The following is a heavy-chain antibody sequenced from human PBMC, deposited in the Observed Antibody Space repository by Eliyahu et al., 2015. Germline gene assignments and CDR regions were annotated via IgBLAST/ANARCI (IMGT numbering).Heavy chain of an antibody. J-gene: IGHJ4*02. Sequence: EVQLLDSGGGLVQPGGSLRLSCAASGFTFSSYGMSWVRRAPGKGLEWVAGXRGSGDGAYYADSVKGRFTLSRDNSKNTLYLQMNGLRAEDTAVYYCAKVGSGSYLRYFDSWGQGTLVTVS. V-gene: IGHV3-23*01. CDR3: AKVGSGSYLRYFDS. CDR2: XRGSGDGA. CDR1: GFTFSSYG. D-gene: IGHD3-22*01.